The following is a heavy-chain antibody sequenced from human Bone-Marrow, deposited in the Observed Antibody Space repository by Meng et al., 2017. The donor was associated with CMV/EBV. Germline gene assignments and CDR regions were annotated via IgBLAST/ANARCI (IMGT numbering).Heavy chain of an antibody. J-gene: IGHJ1*01. CDR1: GFTFSTYA. V-gene: IGHV3-30-3*01. CDR3: ARDRSGGGYGEYFQH. Sequence: GESLKISCAASGFTFSTYAMHWVRQAPGKGLEWVGVISYDGSKKYYADSVKGRFTISRDDSKNTLYLQMNSLRAEDTAVYYCARDRSGGGYGEYFQHWGQGTLVTVSS. D-gene: IGHD3-16*01. CDR2: ISYDGSKK.